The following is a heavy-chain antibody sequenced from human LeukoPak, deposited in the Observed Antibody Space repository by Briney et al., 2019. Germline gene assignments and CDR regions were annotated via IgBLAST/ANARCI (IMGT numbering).Heavy chain of an antibody. J-gene: IGHJ4*02. V-gene: IGHV4-34*01. CDR2: INHSGST. CDR1: GGSISGYY. D-gene: IGHD3-9*01. CDR3: ARGLVLRYFDWLPFEY. Sequence: SETLSLTCTVSGGSISGYYWSWIRQPPGKGLEWIGEINHSGSTNYNPSLKSRVTISVDTSKNQFSLKLSSVTAADTAVYYCARGLVLRYFDWLPFEYWGQGTLVTVSS.